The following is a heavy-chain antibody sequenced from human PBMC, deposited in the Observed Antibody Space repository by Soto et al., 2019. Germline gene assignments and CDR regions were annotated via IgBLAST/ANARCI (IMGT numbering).Heavy chain of an antibody. V-gene: IGHV3-7*04. CDR3: VRAISGSFAL. Sequence: EVQLVESGGGLVQSGGSLRLSCEASGFSFITYWMNWVRQAPGKGLEWLASIKEDGSEKQYVDSVKGRFPISRDNAKNSLYLQMNSLNEEDTAVYYCVRAISGSFALWGQGTLVIVSS. D-gene: IGHD3-9*01. CDR2: IKEDGSEK. J-gene: IGHJ4*02. CDR1: GFSFITYW.